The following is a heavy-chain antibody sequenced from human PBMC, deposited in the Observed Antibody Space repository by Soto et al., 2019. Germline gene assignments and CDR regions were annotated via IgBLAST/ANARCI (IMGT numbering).Heavy chain of an antibody. CDR3: ARDHCSSTSCYGYYGMDV. J-gene: IGHJ6*02. V-gene: IGHV1-69*04. CDR1: GGTFSSYT. CDR2: IIPILGIA. D-gene: IGHD2-2*01. Sequence: GASVKVSCKASGGTFSSYTICWVRQAPGQGLEWMGRIIPILGIANYAQKFQGWVTMTRDTSISTAYMELSRLRSDDTAVYYCARDHCSSTSCYGYYGMDVWGQGTTVTVSS.